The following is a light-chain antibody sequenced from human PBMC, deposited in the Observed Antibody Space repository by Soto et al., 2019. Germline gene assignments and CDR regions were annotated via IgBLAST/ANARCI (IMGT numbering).Light chain of an antibody. CDR1: QGISSY. CDR2: AAS. J-gene: IGKJ3*01. Sequence: AIRMTQSPSSFSASTGDRVTITCRASQGISSYLAWYQQKPGKAPKLLIYAASTLQSGVPSRFSGSGSGTDFTLTISCLQSEDFATYYCQQSYSTPRFTFGPGTKVDIK. CDR3: QQSYSTPRFT. V-gene: IGKV1-8*01.